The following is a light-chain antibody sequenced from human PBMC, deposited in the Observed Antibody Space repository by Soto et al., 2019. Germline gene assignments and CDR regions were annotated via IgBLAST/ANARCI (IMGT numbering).Light chain of an antibody. Sequence: EIVMTQSPATLSVSPGERATLSCRASQSVGSSLAWYQQKPGQAPRLLIYVASARVPGIPARFSGSGSGTEFTLTISSLQSEEFAVYYCQQSGNWPYTFGQGTKLEIK. CDR1: QSVGSS. CDR3: QQSGNWPYT. J-gene: IGKJ2*01. CDR2: VAS. V-gene: IGKV3-15*01.